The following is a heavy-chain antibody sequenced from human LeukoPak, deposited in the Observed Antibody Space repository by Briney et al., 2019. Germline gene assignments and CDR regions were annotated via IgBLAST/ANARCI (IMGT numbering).Heavy chain of an antibody. CDR3: ARVAAAGTFDY. CDR1: GFTVSRNY. Sequence: PGGSLRLSCAASGFTVSRNYMSWVRQAPGKGLEWVSVIYSGGSTYYADSVKGRFTISRHNSKNTLYLQMNSLRAEDTAVYYCARVAAAGTFDYWGQGTLVTVSS. V-gene: IGHV3-53*04. J-gene: IGHJ4*02. D-gene: IGHD6-13*01. CDR2: IYSGGST.